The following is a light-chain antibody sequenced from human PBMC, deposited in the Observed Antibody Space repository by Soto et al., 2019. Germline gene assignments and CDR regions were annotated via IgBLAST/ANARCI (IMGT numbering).Light chain of an antibody. V-gene: IGLV2-14*03. Sequence: ALTQPASVSGSPGQSITISCTGTSSDIGGYEYVSWYQQQPGKAPKRIIYDVSDRPSGVSNRFSGSKSGNTASLAISGLQTEDEADYYCNSYTSSNPLGVFGTGTKVTVL. CDR2: DVS. J-gene: IGLJ1*01. CDR1: SSDIGGYEY. CDR3: NSYTSSNPLGV.